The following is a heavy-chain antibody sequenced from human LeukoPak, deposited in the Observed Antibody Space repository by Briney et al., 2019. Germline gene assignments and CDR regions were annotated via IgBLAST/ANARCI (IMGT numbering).Heavy chain of an antibody. CDR3: ATVGSCKTRPCITMIVVVNAFDN. V-gene: IGHV1-18*01. CDR2: ISAYTGNT. J-gene: IGHJ3*02. CDR1: GYTFTSYG. D-gene: IGHD3-22*01. Sequence: ASVKVSCKASGYTFTSYGISWVRQAPAQGLEWMGWISAYTGNTNYAQKLDRRVTMSNDTSTSTAYMLLRSLKSADTALYYCATVGSCKTRPCITMIVVVNAFDNWGQGTMVTVSS.